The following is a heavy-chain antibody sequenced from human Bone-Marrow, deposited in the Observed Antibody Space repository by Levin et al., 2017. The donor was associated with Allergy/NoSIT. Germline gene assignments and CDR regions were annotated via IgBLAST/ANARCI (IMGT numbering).Heavy chain of an antibody. CDR2: INPYNGYS. D-gene: IGHD6-6*01. V-gene: IGHV1-18*01. J-gene: IGHJ3*02. Sequence: EASVKVSCKASGYSFSLYGITWVRQAPGQGLEWMGWINPYNGYSTHSQKFQDRVTITIDTSTTTAYMGLRSLRSDDTAVYFCARDSSSGSSNSPDVFDIWGQGTVVTVSS. CDR3: ARDSSSGSSNSPDVFDI. CDR1: GYSFSLYG.